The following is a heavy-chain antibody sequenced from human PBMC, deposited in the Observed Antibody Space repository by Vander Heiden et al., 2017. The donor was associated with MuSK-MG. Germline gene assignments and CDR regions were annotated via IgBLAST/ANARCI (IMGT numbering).Heavy chain of an antibody. CDR2: IYYSGST. CDR1: GGSISSYS. CDR3: ARSYSSSWPYYYYYYMDV. V-gene: IGHV4-59*01. Sequence: QVQLQESGPGLVKPSETLSLTCTVSGGSISSYSWSWLRQPPGKGLEWIGYIYYSGSTNYNPSLKSRVTISVDTSKNQFSLKLSSVTAADRAVYYCARSYSSSWPYYYYYYMDVWGKGTTVTVSS. J-gene: IGHJ6*03. D-gene: IGHD6-13*01.